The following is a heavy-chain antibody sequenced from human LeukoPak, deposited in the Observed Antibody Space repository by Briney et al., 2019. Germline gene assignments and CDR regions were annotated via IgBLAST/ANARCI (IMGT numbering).Heavy chain of an antibody. D-gene: IGHD5-18*01. CDR1: GFTFSDSY. CDR3: ATDSGSSYGSSNY. V-gene: IGHV3-11*06. CDR2: ITSSSDYT. Sequence: GGSLRLSCAASGFTFSDSYMSWIRQASGKELEWVSYITSSSDYTNYVDSVKGRFTISGDNAKNSLYLQMNSLRAEDTAVYYCATDSGSSYGSSNYWGQGTLVTVSS. J-gene: IGHJ4*02.